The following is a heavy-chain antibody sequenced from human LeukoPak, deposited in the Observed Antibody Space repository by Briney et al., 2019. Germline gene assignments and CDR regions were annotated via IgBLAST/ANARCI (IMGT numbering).Heavy chain of an antibody. D-gene: IGHD2-21*01. CDR2: IYYTGST. J-gene: IGHJ3*02. Sequence: SQTLSLTCTVSGGSISSGGYYCSWIRQHPGKGLEWIAYIYYTGSTYYNPSLKSRLTISVDRSKNQFSLRLSSMTAADTAVYYCARVPSVIDAFDIWGQGTMLTVSS. CDR3: ARVPSVIDAFDI. V-gene: IGHV4-31*03. CDR1: GGSISSGGYY.